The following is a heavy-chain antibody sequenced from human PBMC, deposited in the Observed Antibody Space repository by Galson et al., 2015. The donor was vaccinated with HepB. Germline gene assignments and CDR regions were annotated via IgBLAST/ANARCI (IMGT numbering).Heavy chain of an antibody. CDR2: ISGGGDSI. Sequence: SLRLSCAASGFIFRSYAMNWVRQAPGKGLEWVSSISGGGDSIYYANSVGGHFTISRDNSKNTVYLQMNSLRTEDTALYYCAMSTVTTGYHGLDVWGPGTTVIVSS. V-gene: IGHV3-23*01. D-gene: IGHD4-17*01. CDR1: GFIFRSYA. J-gene: IGHJ6*02. CDR3: AMSTVTTGYHGLDV.